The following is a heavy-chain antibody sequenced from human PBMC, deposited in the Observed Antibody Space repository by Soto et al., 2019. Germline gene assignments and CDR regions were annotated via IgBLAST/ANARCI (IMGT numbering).Heavy chain of an antibody. CDR1: EYTFTGYD. D-gene: IGHD3-3*01. J-gene: IGHJ3*02. V-gene: IGHV1-8*01. Sequence: ASVKVSCKGSEYTFTGYDINWVRQAPGQGLEWMGWMNPNSGSTSYAQKFQGRVTMTRDTSTSTVYMELSSLRSEDTAVYYCARGILYDFWTPDIWGQGTMVTVS. CDR2: MNPNSGST. CDR3: ARGILYDFWTPDI.